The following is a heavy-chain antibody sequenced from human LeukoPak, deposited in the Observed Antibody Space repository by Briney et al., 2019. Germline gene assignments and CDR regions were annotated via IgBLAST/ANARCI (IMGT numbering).Heavy chain of an antibody. CDR3: ARGGVVYATGSFDY. Sequence: SSETLSLTCTVSGGSISSYYWSWIRQPAGKGLEWIGRIYTSGSTTYNPSLKSRVTMSVDTSKNQFSLKLSSVTAADTAVYYCARGGVVYATGSFDYWGQGTLVTVSS. D-gene: IGHD2-8*02. CDR1: GGSISSYY. J-gene: IGHJ4*02. V-gene: IGHV4-4*07. CDR2: IYTSGST.